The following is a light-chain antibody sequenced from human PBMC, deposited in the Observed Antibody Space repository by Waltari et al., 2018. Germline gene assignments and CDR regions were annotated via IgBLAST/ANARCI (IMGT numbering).Light chain of an antibody. CDR1: SNDVGGYNS. Sequence: QSALTQPASVSGSPGQSVTIFCTGTSNDVGGYNSVSWYPEHPGQAPRVIISDVSDRPSGVSDRFSGSKSGNTASLTISGLQAEDEADYYCSSQSSNNVVLFGGGTKLTVL. CDR3: SSQSSNNVVL. J-gene: IGLJ2*01. CDR2: DVS. V-gene: IGLV2-14*01.